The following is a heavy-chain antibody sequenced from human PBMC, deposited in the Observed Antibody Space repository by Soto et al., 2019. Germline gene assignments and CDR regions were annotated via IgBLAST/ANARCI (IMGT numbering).Heavy chain of an antibody. CDR3: ARDDYGGNYDPNFDY. J-gene: IGHJ4*02. CDR1: GGTFSSYA. CDR2: IIPVFGTA. Sequence: QVQLVQSGAEVKKPGSSVKVSCKASGGTFSSYAISWVRQAPGQGLEWMGGIIPVFGTANYAQKFQGRVTITADKSTSTAYMELSSLRSEDTAVYYCARDDYGGNYDPNFDYWGQGTLVTVSS. D-gene: IGHD4-17*01. V-gene: IGHV1-69*06.